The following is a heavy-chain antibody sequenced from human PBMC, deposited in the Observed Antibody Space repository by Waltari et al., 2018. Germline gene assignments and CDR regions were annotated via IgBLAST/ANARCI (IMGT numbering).Heavy chain of an antibody. CDR2: IIGGGGGSA. CDR1: GFWFSAYG. J-gene: IGHJ4*02. Sequence: EVELVESGGDLVQPGGSLRLSCEASGFWFSAYGVIWVRQAPGKGLEWLTYIIGGGGGSAFYAESVKGRFTVSRDNTKESLYLQMTSLRVEDSAVYFCARFRTHYDTVDYWGRGTLVTVSS. CDR3: ARFRTHYDTVDY. V-gene: IGHV3-48*03. D-gene: IGHD3-9*01.